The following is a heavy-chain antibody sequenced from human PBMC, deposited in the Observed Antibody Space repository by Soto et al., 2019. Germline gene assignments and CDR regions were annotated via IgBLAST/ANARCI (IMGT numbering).Heavy chain of an antibody. Sequence: GGSLRLSCAASGFTFDDYTMHWVRQAPGKGLEWVSLISWDGGSTYYADSVKGRFTISRDNTKNSLYLQMNSLRTEDTAVYYYARELSEAFDYWGQGTLVTVSS. CDR1: GFTFDDYT. CDR3: ARELSEAFDY. J-gene: IGHJ4*02. D-gene: IGHD6-25*01. CDR2: ISWDGGST. V-gene: IGHV3-43*01.